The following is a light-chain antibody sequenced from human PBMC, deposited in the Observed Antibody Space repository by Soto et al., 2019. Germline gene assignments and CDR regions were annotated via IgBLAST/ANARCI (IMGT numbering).Light chain of an antibody. Sequence: EIVMTQSPATLSVSPGERATLSCRASQSVGSNLAWYQQKPGQAPRLLNYGASIRATGIPARFSGSGSGTEFPLTISSLQSEDFAIYLCQQYNNWPPDKTFGQGTKGEIK. CDR3: QQYNNWPPDKT. V-gene: IGKV3-15*01. CDR1: QSVGSN. CDR2: GAS. J-gene: IGKJ1*01.